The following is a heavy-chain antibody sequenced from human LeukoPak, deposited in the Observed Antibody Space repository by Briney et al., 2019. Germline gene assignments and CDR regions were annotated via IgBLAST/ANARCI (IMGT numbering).Heavy chain of an antibody. V-gene: IGHV4-4*07. CDR3: ARDLRPGYSSFDRNAFDI. D-gene: IGHD6-19*01. J-gene: IGHJ3*02. Sequence: SETLSLTCTVSGGSISSYYWSWIRQPAGKGLEWIGRIYTSGSTNYNPSLKSRVTMSVDTSKNQFSLKLSSVTAADTAVYYCARDLRPGYSSFDRNAFDIWGQGTMVTVPS. CDR1: GGSISSYY. CDR2: IYTSGST.